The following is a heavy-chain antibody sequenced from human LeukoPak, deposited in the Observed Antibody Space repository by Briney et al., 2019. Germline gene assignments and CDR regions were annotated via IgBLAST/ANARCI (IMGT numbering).Heavy chain of an antibody. V-gene: IGHV3-23*01. CDR3: ARGGTSSSWFLLDY. J-gene: IGHJ4*02. D-gene: IGHD6-13*01. CDR1: GFTFSSYD. Sequence: GGTLRLSCAASGFTFSSYDMSWVRQAPGKGLEWVSTISGSAGSTYYADSVKGRFTISRDNSKNTLYLQMNSLRAEDTAVYYCARGGTSSSWFLLDYWGQGTLVTVSS. CDR2: ISGSAGST.